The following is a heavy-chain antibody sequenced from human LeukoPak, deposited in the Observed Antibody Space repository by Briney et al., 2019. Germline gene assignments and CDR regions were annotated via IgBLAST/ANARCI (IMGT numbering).Heavy chain of an antibody. V-gene: IGHV4-38-2*02. CDR3: AREEDGYNYYFDY. CDR2: IYHSGST. D-gene: IGHD5-24*01. Sequence: SETLSLTCTVSGYSISSGYYWGWIRQPPGKGLEWIGSIYHSGSTYYNPSLKSRVTISVDTSKNQFSLKLSSVTTADTAVYYCAREEDGYNYYFDYWGQGTLVTVSS. CDR1: GYSISSGYY. J-gene: IGHJ4*02.